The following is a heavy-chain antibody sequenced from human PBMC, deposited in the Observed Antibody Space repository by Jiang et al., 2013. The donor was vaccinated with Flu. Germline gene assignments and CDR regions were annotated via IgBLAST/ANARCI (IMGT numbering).Heavy chain of an antibody. D-gene: IGHD3-3*01. CDR3: ARGARFLDYFYMDV. V-gene: IGHV4-59*09. Sequence: IYYSGSTNYIPSLKSRVTFSLDTTKNQFSLKLTSLTAADTAVYYCARGARFLDYFYMDVWGKGTTVTVSS. CDR2: IYYSGST. J-gene: IGHJ6*03.